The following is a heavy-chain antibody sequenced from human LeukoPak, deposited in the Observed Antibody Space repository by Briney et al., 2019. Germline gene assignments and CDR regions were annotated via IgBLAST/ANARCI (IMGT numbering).Heavy chain of an antibody. J-gene: IGHJ6*02. CDR3: AKAFPPRVHYGDYELYYYGMDV. V-gene: IGHV3-30*18. CDR2: ISYDGSNK. Sequence: GGSLRLSCAASGFTFSSYGMHWVRQAPGKGLEWVAVISYDGSNKYYADSVKGRFTTSRDNSKNTLYLQMDSLRAEDTAVYYCAKAFPPRVHYGDYELYYYGMDVWGQGTTVTVSS. D-gene: IGHD4-17*01. CDR1: GFTFSSYG.